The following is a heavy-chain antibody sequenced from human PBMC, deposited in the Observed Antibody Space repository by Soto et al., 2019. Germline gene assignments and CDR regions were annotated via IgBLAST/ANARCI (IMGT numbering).Heavy chain of an antibody. Sequence: GGSLRLSCAASGFTFSSYAMSWVRQAPGKGLEWVSVIYSGGSTYYADSVKGRFTISRDNSKNTLYVQMNSLRAEDTAVYYCAKGEYYDGSGYSPFDFWGQGTLVTVSS. J-gene: IGHJ4*02. CDR1: GFTFSSYA. V-gene: IGHV3-23*03. CDR2: IYSGGST. CDR3: AKGEYYDGSGYSPFDF. D-gene: IGHD3-22*01.